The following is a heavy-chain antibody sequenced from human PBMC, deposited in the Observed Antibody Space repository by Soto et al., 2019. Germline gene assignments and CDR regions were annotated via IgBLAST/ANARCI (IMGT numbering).Heavy chain of an antibody. CDR3: ARLNGYCISTNCHGYYGMDV. V-gene: IGHV4-59*08. J-gene: IGHJ6*02. CDR1: GGSISSFY. D-gene: IGHD2-2*03. Sequence: PSETLSLTCTVSGGSISSFYWSWIRQPPGKGLEWIGYIYYSVSTNYNPSLKSRVTISVDTSKNEFSLRLSSVTAADTAVYYCARLNGYCISTNCHGYYGMDVWGQGTTVTVSS. CDR2: IYYSVST.